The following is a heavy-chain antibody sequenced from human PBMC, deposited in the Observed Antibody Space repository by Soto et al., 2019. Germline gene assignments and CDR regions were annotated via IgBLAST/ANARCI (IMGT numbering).Heavy chain of an antibody. CDR2: ISHSGSGT. CDR3: ARGHLPGGNTFYYDY. Sequence: QVQLQQWGAGLLKPSETLSLTCTVYGGSFSGNYWSWIRQPPGMGLEWIGEISHSGSGTNYNPSLKSRFTXXVDTSKNQFSLKLSSVTAADTAMYYCARGHLPGGNTFYYDYWGQGTLVTVSS. CDR1: GGSFSGNY. D-gene: IGHD2-15*01. V-gene: IGHV4-34*01. J-gene: IGHJ4*02.